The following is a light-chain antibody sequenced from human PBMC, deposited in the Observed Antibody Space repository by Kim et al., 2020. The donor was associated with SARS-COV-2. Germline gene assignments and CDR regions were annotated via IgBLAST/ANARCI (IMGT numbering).Light chain of an antibody. CDR1: QSVSSY. CDR2: DAS. J-gene: IGKJ4*01. Sequence: EIVLTQSPATLSLSPGERATLSSRASQSVSSYLAWYQQKPGQAPRLLIYDASNRATGIPARFSGSGSGTDFTLTISSLEPEDFAVYYCQQRSNWPPLTFGGGTKVDIK. V-gene: IGKV3-11*01. CDR3: QQRSNWPPLT.